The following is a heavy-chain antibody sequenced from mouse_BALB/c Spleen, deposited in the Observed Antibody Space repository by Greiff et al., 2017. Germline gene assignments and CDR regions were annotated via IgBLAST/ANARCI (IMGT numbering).Heavy chain of an antibody. V-gene: IGHV5-6-4*01. Sequence: EVKVVESGGGLVKPGGSLKLSCAASGFTFSSYTMSWVRQTPEKRLEWVATISSGGSYTYYPDSVKGRFTISRDNAKNTLYLQMSSLKSEDTAMYYCTRDYDGSSDYAMDYWGQGTSVTVSS. D-gene: IGHD1-1*01. CDR1: GFTFSSYT. CDR3: TRDYDGSSDYAMDY. CDR2: ISSGGSYT. J-gene: IGHJ4*01.